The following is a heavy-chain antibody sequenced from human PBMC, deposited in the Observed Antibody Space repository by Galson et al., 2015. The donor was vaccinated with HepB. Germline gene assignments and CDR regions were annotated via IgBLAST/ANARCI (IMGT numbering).Heavy chain of an antibody. J-gene: IGHJ5*02. V-gene: IGHV7-4-1*02. CDR1: GYTSTSYA. CDR2: INTNTGNP. CDR3: ARLGYYDFWSGYYGGGLAP. D-gene: IGHD3-3*01. Sequence: SVKVSCKASGYTSTSYAMNWVRQAPGQGLEWMGWINTNTGNPTYAQGFTGRFVFSLDTSVSTAYLQISSLKAEDTAVYYCARLGYYDFWSGYYGGGLAPWGQGTLVTVSS.